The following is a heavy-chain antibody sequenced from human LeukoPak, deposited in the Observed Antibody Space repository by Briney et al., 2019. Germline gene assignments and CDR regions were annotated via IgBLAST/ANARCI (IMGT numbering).Heavy chain of an antibody. D-gene: IGHD2-15*01. CDR1: GFTVSNAW. Sequence: PGGSLRLSCAASGFTVSNAWMSWVRQAPGKGLEWVSAISGSGGSTYYADSVKGRFTISRDNSKNTLYLQMNSLRAEDTAVYYCAKGVVAATPDYYYYGMDVWGQGTTVTVSS. J-gene: IGHJ6*02. CDR2: ISGSGGST. CDR3: AKGVVAATPDYYYYGMDV. V-gene: IGHV3-23*01.